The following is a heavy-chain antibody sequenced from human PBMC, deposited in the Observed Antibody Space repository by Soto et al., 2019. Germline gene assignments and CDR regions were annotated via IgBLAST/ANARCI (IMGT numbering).Heavy chain of an antibody. J-gene: IGHJ3*02. CDR1: GGSISGYF. V-gene: IGHV4-59*01. CDR2: IYFSGIT. CDR3: ARARSGYNIDAFDI. Sequence: PSETLSLTCTVSGGSISGYFWSWIRQPPGKGLDWVGYIYFSGITNYNPSLKSRVSLLVDTSKNYFSLSLNSVTAADTAVYYCARARSGYNIDAFDIWGQGKMVTVSS. D-gene: IGHD5-12*01.